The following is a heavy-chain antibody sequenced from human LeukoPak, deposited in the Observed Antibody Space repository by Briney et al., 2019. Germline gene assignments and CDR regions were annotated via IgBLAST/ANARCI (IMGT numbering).Heavy chain of an antibody. CDR2: IYHSGST. Sequence: PSETLSLTCTVSGYSISSGYYWGWMRQPPGKGLDWIGIIYHSGSTYYNPSLKSRVTISVDTSKNQFSLKLSSVTAADTAVYYCAREDWGYRPFYYFDYWGQGTLVTVSS. J-gene: IGHJ4*02. CDR1: GYSISSGYY. D-gene: IGHD3-16*02. CDR3: AREDWGYRPFYYFDY. V-gene: IGHV4-38-2*02.